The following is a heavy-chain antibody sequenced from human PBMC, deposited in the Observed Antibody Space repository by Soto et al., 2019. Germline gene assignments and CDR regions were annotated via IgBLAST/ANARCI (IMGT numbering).Heavy chain of an antibody. D-gene: IGHD3-3*01. CDR1: GYTFTSYY. Sequence: RASVKVSCKASGYTFTSYYMHWVRQAPGQGLEWLGIINPSGGSTSYAQKFQGRVTMTRDTSTSTVYMELSSLRSEDTAVYYCARETYYDFWSGYYTLVGFDYWGQGTLVTVSS. V-gene: IGHV1-46*01. CDR3: ARETYYDFWSGYYTLVGFDY. J-gene: IGHJ4*02. CDR2: INPSGGST.